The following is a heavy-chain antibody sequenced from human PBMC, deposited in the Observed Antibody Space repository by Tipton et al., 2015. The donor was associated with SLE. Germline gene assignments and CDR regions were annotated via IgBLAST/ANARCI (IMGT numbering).Heavy chain of an antibody. D-gene: IGHD3-22*01. CDR2: IYNSGSG. CDR3: ARADYYDSGGYYSCAFDI. V-gene: IGHV4-59*11. CDR1: GGSISSHY. J-gene: IGHJ3*02. Sequence: TLSLTCTVSGGSISSHYWSWIRQPPGKGLEWIGYIYNSGSGNYNPSLKSRVTISVDTSKNQFSLKLSSVSAADTAVYYCARADYYDSGGYYSCAFDIWGQGTMVAVSS.